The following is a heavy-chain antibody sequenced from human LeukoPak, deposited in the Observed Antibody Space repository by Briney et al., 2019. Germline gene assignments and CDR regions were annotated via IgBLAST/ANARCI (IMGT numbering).Heavy chain of an antibody. CDR1: GGSISSSSYY. V-gene: IGHV4-39*01. CDR3: ARHEAHSHGVFDY. D-gene: IGHD2-21*01. CDR2: IYYSGST. J-gene: IGHJ4*02. Sequence: SETLSLTCTASGGSISSSSYYWGWIRQPPGKGLEWIGSIYYSGSTYYNPSLKSRVTISVDTSKNQFSLKLSSVTAADTAVYYCARHEAHSHGVFDYWGQGTLVTVSS.